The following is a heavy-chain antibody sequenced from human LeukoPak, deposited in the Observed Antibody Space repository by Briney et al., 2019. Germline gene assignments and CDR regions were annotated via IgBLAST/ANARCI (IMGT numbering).Heavy chain of an antibody. CDR2: INPNSGGT. Sequence: ASVKVSCKASGYTFTGYYMHWVRQAPGQGLEWMGWINPNSGGTNYAQKFQGRVTVTRDTSISTAYMELSRLRSDDTAVYYCARDRGIAVAGYYFDYWGQGTLVTVSS. V-gene: IGHV1-2*02. CDR1: GYTFTGYY. CDR3: ARDRGIAVAGYYFDY. D-gene: IGHD6-19*01. J-gene: IGHJ4*02.